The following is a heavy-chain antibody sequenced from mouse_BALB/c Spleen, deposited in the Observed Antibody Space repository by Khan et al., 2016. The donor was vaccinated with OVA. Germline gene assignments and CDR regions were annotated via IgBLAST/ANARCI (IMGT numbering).Heavy chain of an antibody. CDR2: IYPGSGNT. CDR3: ARGTGTYAMDY. V-gene: IGHV1-84*02. D-gene: IGHD4-1*01. Sequence: QVQLQQSGPELVKPGASVKISCKASGYTFTDYYINWVKQKPGQGLEWIGWIYPGSGNTKYNEKFKGKATLTVDTSSSTAYMQLSSLTSEDTAVYFGARGTGTYAMDYWGQGTSVTVSS. CDR1: GYTFTDYY. J-gene: IGHJ4*01.